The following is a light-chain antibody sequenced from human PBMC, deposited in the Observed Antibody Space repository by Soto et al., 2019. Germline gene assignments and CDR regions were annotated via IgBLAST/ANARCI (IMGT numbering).Light chain of an antibody. CDR1: SSNIGAGYD. CDR2: GNI. CDR3: QSYDSTLSARDV. J-gene: IGLJ1*01. Sequence: QSVLTQPPSVSGAPGQRVTISCIGGSSNIGAGYDVHWYQQRPGTAPKLLIFGNINRPSGVPDRFSGSKSGTAASLAITGLQAEDEGDYYCQSYDSTLSARDVFGTGTKLTVL. V-gene: IGLV1-40*01.